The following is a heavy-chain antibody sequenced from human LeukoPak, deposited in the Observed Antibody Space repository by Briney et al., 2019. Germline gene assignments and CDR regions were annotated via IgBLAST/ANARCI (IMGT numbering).Heavy chain of an antibody. D-gene: IGHD6-19*01. V-gene: IGHV3-21*01. CDR2: ITSSGSYI. CDR1: GFTFSSYS. J-gene: IGHJ4*02. CDR3: ARPSHGWYGYYY. Sequence: GGSLRLSCAVSGFTFSSYSMNWVRQAPGKGLEWGSAITSSGSYIYYADSVKGRFTSSRDNATNSLYLQMNSLRAEDRAVHYCARPSHGWYGYYYWGQGTLVTVSS.